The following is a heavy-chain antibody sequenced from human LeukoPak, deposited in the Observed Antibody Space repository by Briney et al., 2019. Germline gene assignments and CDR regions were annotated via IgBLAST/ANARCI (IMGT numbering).Heavy chain of an antibody. CDR3: AKDMRSGWCNWFDP. J-gene: IGHJ5*02. Sequence: PGGSLRLSCAASGFTFSSYGMHWVRQAPGKGLEWVAFTRHDESDEYYGDSVKGRFTISRDNSRNTLYLQMNSLRPEDTAVYYCAKDMRSGWCNWFDPWGQGTLVTVSS. CDR2: TRHDESDE. D-gene: IGHD6-19*01. V-gene: IGHV3-30*02. CDR1: GFTFSSYG.